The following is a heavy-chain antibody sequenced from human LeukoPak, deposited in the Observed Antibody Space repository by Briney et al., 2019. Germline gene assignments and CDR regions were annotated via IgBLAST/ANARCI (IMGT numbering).Heavy chain of an antibody. Sequence: ASVKVSCKASGYTFTAYYMHWVRQAPGQGPEWMGWINPNSGGTNYAQKFQGRVTMTRDTSISTAYMELSRLRSDDTAVYYCARGDDYDYYYYMDVWGKGTTVTISS. D-gene: IGHD1-1*01. CDR2: INPNSGGT. CDR1: GYTFTAYY. J-gene: IGHJ6*03. CDR3: ARGDDYDYYYYMDV. V-gene: IGHV1-2*02.